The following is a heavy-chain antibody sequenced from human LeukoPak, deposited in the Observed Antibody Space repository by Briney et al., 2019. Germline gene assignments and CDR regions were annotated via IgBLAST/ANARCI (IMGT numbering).Heavy chain of an antibody. CDR1: GYTFTGYY. D-gene: IGHD2-2*01. CDR2: ISAYNGNT. J-gene: IGHJ4*02. V-gene: IGHV1-18*04. Sequence: ASVKVSCKASGYTFTGYYMHWVRQAPGQGLEWMGWISAYNGNTNYAQKLQGRVTMTTDTSTSTAYMELRSLRSDDTAVYYCARVVPAALFDYWGQGTLVTVSS. CDR3: ARVVPAALFDY.